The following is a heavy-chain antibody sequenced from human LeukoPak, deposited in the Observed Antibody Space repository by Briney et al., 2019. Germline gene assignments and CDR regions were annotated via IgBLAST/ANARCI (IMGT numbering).Heavy chain of an antibody. J-gene: IGHJ5*02. CDR2: INPKSGGT. V-gene: IGHV1-2*02. D-gene: IGHD2-2*02. CDR1: GYSFSGYY. CDR3: ARADFLYTGLAVATATRYTRMVTWIDP. Sequence: ASVKVSCKASGYSFSGYYIHWVRQAPGQGLEWTGWINPKSGGTQFKENFQGRVTMTRDSSISTAYLELSGLRSDDTAIYYCARADFLYTGLAVATATRYTRMVTWIDPWGQGTLVTVSS.